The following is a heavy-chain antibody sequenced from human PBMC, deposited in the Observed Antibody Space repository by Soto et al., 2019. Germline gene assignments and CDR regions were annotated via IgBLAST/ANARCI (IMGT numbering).Heavy chain of an antibody. CDR3: ARGYTGYCSGGTCYWFDP. CDR1: GFSFSSYS. D-gene: IGHD2-15*01. V-gene: IGHV3-21*01. J-gene: IGHJ5*02. Sequence: GGSLRLSCAASGFSFSSYSMNWVRQAPGKGLEWVSSISSSASHINYADSVKGRFTISRDNAKKSLFLQMNSLRAEDTAVYYCARGYTGYCSGGTCYWFDPWGQGTLVTVSS. CDR2: ISSSASHI.